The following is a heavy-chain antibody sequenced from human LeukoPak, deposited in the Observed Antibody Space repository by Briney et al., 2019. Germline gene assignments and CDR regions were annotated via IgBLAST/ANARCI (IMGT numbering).Heavy chain of an antibody. CDR1: GGSISSYY. V-gene: IGHV4-59*08. J-gene: IGHJ3*02. D-gene: IGHD1-26*01. CDR3: ARQGSGGRAFDI. CDR2: IYYSGST. Sequence: SETLSLTCTVSGGSISSYYWSWIRQPPGKGLEWIGYIYYSGSTNYNPSLKSRVTISVDTSKSQFSLKMTSVTAADTAVYYCARQGSGGRAFDIWGQGTMVTVSS.